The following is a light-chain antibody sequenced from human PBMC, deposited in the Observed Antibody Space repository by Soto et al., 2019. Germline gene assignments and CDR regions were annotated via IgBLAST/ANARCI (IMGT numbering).Light chain of an antibody. CDR3: QQFNSYPIT. CDR2: DVS. J-gene: IGKJ5*01. V-gene: IGKV1-13*02. CDR1: QDIRGA. Sequence: AVEATQSTSSLSASVGDRVTITCRASQDIRGALSWYQQKPGKAPKLLIYDVSTLESGVPSRFSGSGSGTEFTLAISSLQPEDFGTYYCQQFNSYPITFGHGTRLEIK.